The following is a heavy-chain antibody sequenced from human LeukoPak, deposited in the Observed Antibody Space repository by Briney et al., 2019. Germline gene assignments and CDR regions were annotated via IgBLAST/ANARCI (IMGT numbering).Heavy chain of an antibody. CDR3: ARDPTTVVTPARPDYYYYGMDV. CDR2: MDSDGSSI. D-gene: IGHD4-23*01. J-gene: IGHJ6*02. V-gene: IGHV3-74*01. CDR1: GFTFSSYW. Sequence: GGSLRLSCATSGFTFSSYWMHWVRQAPGKGLVWVSRMDSDGSSINYADSVKGRFTISRDNAKNTLYLQMNSLRAEDTAVYYCARDPTTVVTPARPDYYYYGMDVWGQGTTVTVSS.